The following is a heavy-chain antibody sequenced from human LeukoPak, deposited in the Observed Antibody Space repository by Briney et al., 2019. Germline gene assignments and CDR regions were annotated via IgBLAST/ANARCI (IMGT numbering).Heavy chain of an antibody. Sequence: GGSLRLSCGVSGFFLSSSAMSWVRQAPGKGLEWVSTISNSGGSTYYADSVRGRFTISRDHSNNTLYLQMNSLRAEDTAVYYCARDHPRVLMVYATERKNYYYYGMDVWGQGTTVTVSS. CDR1: GFFLSSSA. V-gene: IGHV3-23*01. D-gene: IGHD2-8*01. CDR3: ARDHPRVLMVYATERKNYYYYGMDV. J-gene: IGHJ6*02. CDR2: ISNSGGST.